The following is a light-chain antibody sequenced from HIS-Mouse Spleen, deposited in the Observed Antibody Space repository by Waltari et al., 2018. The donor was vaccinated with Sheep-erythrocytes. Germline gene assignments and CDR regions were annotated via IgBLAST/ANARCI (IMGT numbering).Light chain of an antibody. CDR3: QGWDSSAAV. CDR2: QDS. V-gene: IGLV3-1*01. J-gene: IGLJ2*01. Sequence: SYELTQPPSVSVSPGQTASSTCSGAKFGDKYAFWYQQKSGQSPVLLIYQDSKRPSGIPWGFSGYNAGNPAPLPISGTQAMDEADYSCQGWDSSAAVFGGGTQLTVL. CDR1: KFGDKY.